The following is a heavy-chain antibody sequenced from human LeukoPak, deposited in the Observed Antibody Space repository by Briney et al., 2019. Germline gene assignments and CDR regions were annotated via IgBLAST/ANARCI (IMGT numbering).Heavy chain of an antibody. V-gene: IGHV4-59*01. CDR1: GSSISYYY. Sequence: SETLSLTCTVSGSSISYYYWSWIRQSPGKGLEWIGYIYYSGTTNYNPSLKSRVTISVDTSKNQFSLQLRSVTAADTAVYYCAREDPQTTVPEGMDVWGQGTTVTVSS. CDR3: AREDPQTTVPEGMDV. CDR2: IYYSGTT. J-gene: IGHJ6*02. D-gene: IGHD4-17*01.